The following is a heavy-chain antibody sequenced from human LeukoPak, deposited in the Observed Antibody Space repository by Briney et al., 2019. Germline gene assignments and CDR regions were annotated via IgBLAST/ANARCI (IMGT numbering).Heavy chain of an antibody. Sequence: ASEKVSCKVSEYTLTELSMHWVRQPPGKGLEWLGGFHPEDGEIIYAQKFQGRVTMSDDTSTDTAYMELGSLRSDDTAVYYCAADRGDYSGSYWTAFDIWGQGTMVTVSS. J-gene: IGHJ3*02. V-gene: IGHV1-24*01. D-gene: IGHD1-26*01. CDR3: AADRGDYSGSYWTAFDI. CDR2: FHPEDGEI. CDR1: EYTLTELS.